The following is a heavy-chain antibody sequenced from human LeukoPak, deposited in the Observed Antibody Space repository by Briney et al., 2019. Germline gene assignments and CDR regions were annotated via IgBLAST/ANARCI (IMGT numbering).Heavy chain of an antibody. J-gene: IGHJ5*02. CDR1: GYTFTSYD. D-gene: IGHD6-6*01. CDR2: MNPNSGNT. V-gene: IGHV1-8*01. CDR3: ARDRESSSSVWFDP. Sequence: ASVKVSCKASGYTFTSYDINWVRQATGQGLEWMGWMNPNSGNTGYAQKFQGRVTMTRNTSISTAYMELSSLGSEDTAVYYCARDRESSSSVWFDPWGQGTLVTVSS.